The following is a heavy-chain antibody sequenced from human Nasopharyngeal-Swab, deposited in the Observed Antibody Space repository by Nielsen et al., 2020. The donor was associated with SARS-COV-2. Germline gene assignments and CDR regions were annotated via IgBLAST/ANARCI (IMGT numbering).Heavy chain of an antibody. V-gene: IGHV4-59*01. CDR3: ARLAGRTAFDI. D-gene: IGHD6-13*01. CDR2: IYYSGST. Sequence: SETLSLTCTVSGGSISSYYRSWIRQPPGKGLEWIGYIYYSGSTNYNPSLKSRVTISVDTSKNQFSLKLSSVTAADTAVYYCARLAGRTAFDIWGQGTMVTVSS. J-gene: IGHJ3*02. CDR1: GGSISSYY.